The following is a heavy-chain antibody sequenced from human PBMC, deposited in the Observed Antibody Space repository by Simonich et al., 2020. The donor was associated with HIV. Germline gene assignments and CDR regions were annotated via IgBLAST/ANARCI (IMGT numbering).Heavy chain of an antibody. CDR2: ISGSGGSP. Sequence: VQLLESGGGLVQPGGSLRLSCPASGFTFSSYAMSWFRRAPGKGLEWVSAISGSGGSPYYADSVKGRFTISRDNSKNTLYLQMNSLRAEDTAVYYCAKVINGDDAFDIWGQGTMVTVSS. CDR3: AKVINGDDAFDI. CDR1: GFTFSSYA. D-gene: IGHD2-8*01. J-gene: IGHJ3*02. V-gene: IGHV3-23*01.